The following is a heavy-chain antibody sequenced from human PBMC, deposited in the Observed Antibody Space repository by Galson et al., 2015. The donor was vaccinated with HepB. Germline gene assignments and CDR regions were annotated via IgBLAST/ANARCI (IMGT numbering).Heavy chain of an antibody. D-gene: IGHD3-22*01. CDR2: IYYSGST. CDR1: GGSISSGDYY. Sequence: TLSLTCTVSGGSISSGDYYWSWIRQPPGKGPEWIGYIYYSGSTYYNPSLKSRVTISVDTSKNQFSLKLSSVTAADTAVYYCARESILDYYDSSGYGLFDPWGQGTLVTVSS. J-gene: IGHJ5*02. CDR3: ARESILDYYDSSGYGLFDP. V-gene: IGHV4-30-4*01.